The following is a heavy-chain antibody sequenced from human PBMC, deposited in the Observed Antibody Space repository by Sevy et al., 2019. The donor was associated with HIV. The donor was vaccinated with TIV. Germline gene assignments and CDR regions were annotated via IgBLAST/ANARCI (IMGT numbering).Heavy chain of an antibody. D-gene: IGHD4-17*01. CDR3: ARHYVYGDYADYFGMDV. Sequence: GGSLRLSCAASGFTFSSYSMNWVRQAPGKGLEWVASISSSSTYIYYADSVRGRFTISRDNAKNSLFLHMNSLRAEDTAVYYCARHYVYGDYADYFGMDVWGQGTTVTVSS. V-gene: IGHV3-21*01. CDR2: ISSSSTYI. J-gene: IGHJ6*02. CDR1: GFTFSSYS.